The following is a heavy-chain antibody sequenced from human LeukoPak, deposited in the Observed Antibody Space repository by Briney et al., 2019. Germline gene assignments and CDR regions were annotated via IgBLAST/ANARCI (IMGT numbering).Heavy chain of an antibody. CDR3: ITDEYDYVWGSYRYSGEYYFDY. CDR2: IKSKTDGGTT. V-gene: IGHV3-15*01. CDR1: GFTFSNAW. J-gene: IGHJ4*02. D-gene: IGHD3-16*02. Sequence: GGSLRLSCAASGFTFSNAWMSWVRQAPGKGLEWVGRIKSKTDGGTTDYAAPVKGRFTISRDDSKNTLYLQMNSLRTEDTAVYYCITDEYDYVWGSYRYSGEYYFDYWGQGTLVTVSS.